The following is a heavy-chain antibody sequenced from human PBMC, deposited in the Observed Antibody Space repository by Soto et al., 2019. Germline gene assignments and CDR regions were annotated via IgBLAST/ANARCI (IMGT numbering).Heavy chain of an antibody. J-gene: IGHJ6*03. CDR3: ARNPRAVAEMHMDV. CDR2: IIPILGIG. Sequence: QVQLVQSGAEVKKPGSSVKVSCKASGGTFSSYAFNWVRQAPGQGLEWMGRIIPILGIGDYAQRFQGRVTITADKSTSTVYMELSSLRSEDTAVYYCARNPRAVAEMHMDVWGKGTMVTVSS. V-gene: IGHV1-69*04. D-gene: IGHD6-19*01. CDR1: GGTFSSYA.